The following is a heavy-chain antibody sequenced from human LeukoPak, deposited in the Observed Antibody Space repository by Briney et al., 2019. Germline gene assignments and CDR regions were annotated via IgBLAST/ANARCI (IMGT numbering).Heavy chain of an antibody. Sequence: APVKVSCKASGGTFSSYAISWVRQAPGQGLEWMGIINPSGGSTSYAQKFQGRVTMTRDTSTSTVYMELSSLRSEDTAVYYCARESRYCTNGVCYKDPNWFDPWGQGTLVTVSS. V-gene: IGHV1-46*01. J-gene: IGHJ5*02. CDR1: GGTFSSYA. CDR2: INPSGGST. D-gene: IGHD2-8*01. CDR3: ARESRYCTNGVCYKDPNWFDP.